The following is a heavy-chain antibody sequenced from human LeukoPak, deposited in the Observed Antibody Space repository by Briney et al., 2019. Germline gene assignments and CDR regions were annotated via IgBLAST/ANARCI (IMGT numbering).Heavy chain of an antibody. CDR1: GFTFSSYS. J-gene: IGHJ4*02. CDR3: ARVRTSYYDSSGPLGY. CDR2: ISSSSTI. V-gene: IGHV3-48*04. D-gene: IGHD3-22*01. Sequence: PGGSLRLSCAASGFTFSSYSMNWVRQAPGKGLEWVSYISSSSTIYYADPVKGRFTISRDNAKNSLYLQMNSLRAEDTAVYYCARVRTSYYDSSGPLGYWGQGTLVTVSS.